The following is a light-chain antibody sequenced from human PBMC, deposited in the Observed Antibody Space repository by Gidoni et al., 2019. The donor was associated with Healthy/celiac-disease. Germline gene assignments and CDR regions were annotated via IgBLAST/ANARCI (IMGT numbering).Light chain of an antibody. CDR3: VHGTLLPLT. Sequence: DDVMTQAPLSLPVTLGQPASISCRSSQSLVYSGGNTYGNWFQQRPGQSPSRLIYKVSNRDSGVPDRFSGSGSGTDFTLKISRVEGEEVGVYYCVHGTLLPLTFGQGTKVEIK. CDR2: KVS. V-gene: IGKV2-30*01. CDR1: QSLVYSGGNTY. J-gene: IGKJ1*01.